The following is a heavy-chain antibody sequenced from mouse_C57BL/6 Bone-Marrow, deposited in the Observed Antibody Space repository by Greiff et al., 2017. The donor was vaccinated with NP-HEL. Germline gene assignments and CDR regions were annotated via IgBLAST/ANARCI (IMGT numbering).Heavy chain of an antibody. D-gene: IGHD2-1*01. CDR1: GYTFTSYG. J-gene: IGHJ1*03. V-gene: IGHV1-81*01. CDR2: IYPRSGNT. Sequence: VKLMESGAELARPGASVKLSCKASGYTFTSYGISWVKQRTGQGLEWIGEIYPRSGNTYYNEKFKGKATLTADKSSSTAYMELRSLTSEDSAVYFCARWDMVTTYWYFDVWGTGTTVTVSS. CDR3: ARWDMVTTYWYFDV.